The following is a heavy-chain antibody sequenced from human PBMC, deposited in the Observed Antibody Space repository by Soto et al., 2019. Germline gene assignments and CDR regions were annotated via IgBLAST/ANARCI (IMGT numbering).Heavy chain of an antibody. CDR3: ARHGSN. CDR2: IYYSGIT. CDR1: GVSISNSSYY. Sequence: QLQLQESGPGLVKPSETLSLTCTVSGVSISNSSYYWGWIRRPPGKGLEWIGTIYYSGITYYNPSLKSRVTTSVDTSTNQFSLKLTSVTAADTAVYYCARHGSNWGQGTLVTVSS. J-gene: IGHJ4*02. V-gene: IGHV4-39*01.